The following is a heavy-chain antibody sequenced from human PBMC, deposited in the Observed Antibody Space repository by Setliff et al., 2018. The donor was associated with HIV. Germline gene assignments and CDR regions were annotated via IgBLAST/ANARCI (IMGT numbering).Heavy chain of an antibody. CDR2: IGTAGDT. CDR3: ARTAYYRDSSGYYSVAFDM. V-gene: IGHV3-13*01. CDR1: GFTFINHD. D-gene: IGHD3-22*01. Sequence: GGSLRLSCAASGFTFINHDIEWVRQAPGKGLEWVSHIGTAGDTCYLDSVKGRFTISREDARNSGYLQMNSLRDDDTAVYFCARTAYYRDSSGYYSVAFDMWGPGTMVTVSS. J-gene: IGHJ3*02.